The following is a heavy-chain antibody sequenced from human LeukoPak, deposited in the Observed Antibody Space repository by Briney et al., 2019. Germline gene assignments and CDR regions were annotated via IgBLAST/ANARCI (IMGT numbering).Heavy chain of an antibody. CDR1: GYTFSSYD. D-gene: IGHD1-1*01. CDR2: MNPDSGNT. J-gene: IGHJ4*02. V-gene: IGHV1-8*01. Sequence: GASVKVSCKASGYTFSSYDINWVRQATGQGLEWMGYMNPDSGNTGYAQNFQGRVTITVNTSITTAYMELSSLRPEDTAVYYCARELRRDKYWGQGTLVTVSS. CDR3: ARELRRDKY.